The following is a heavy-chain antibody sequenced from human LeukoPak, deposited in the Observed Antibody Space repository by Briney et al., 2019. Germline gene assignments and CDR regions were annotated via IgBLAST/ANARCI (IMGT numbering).Heavy chain of an antibody. D-gene: IGHD6-19*01. V-gene: IGHV3-23*01. Sequence: GGSLRLSCGASGFTFNTYAIYWVRQARGKGLEWVSGICGSGGRTYYADSVKGRFTISRDNSKNTVYLQMNSLTADDTAIYYCAKTTVGYSSGRYPGWPADCWGQGTLVTVSS. J-gene: IGHJ4*02. CDR2: ICGSGGRT. CDR3: AKTTVGYSSGRYPGWPADC. CDR1: GFTFNTYA.